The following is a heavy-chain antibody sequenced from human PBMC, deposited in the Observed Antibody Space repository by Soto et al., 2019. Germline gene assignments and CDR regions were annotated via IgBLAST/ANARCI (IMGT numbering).Heavy chain of an antibody. Sequence: GGSLRLXCAASGFTFNTYWMHWVRQAPGKWLGWGSRIDSDGTKTTYADSVEGRFTISRDNAKNTVYLQMNSLRAEDTAMSYCATVATNSYNWLDPWGQGTLVTVSS. V-gene: IGHV3-74*01. J-gene: IGHJ5*02. CDR2: IDSDGTKT. CDR3: ATVATNSYNWLDP. CDR1: GFTFNTYW. D-gene: IGHD5-12*01.